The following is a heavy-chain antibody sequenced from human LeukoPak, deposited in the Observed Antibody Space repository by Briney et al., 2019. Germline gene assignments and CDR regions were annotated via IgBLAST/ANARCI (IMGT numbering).Heavy chain of an antibody. CDR2: IYPDDSDT. V-gene: IGHV5-51*01. D-gene: IGHD2-8*01. CDR1: GYAFSSYW. Sequence: GESLKISFKGSGYAFSSYWIGWVRPMPGKGREWMGIIYPDDSDTRYSPSFQGQVTISADKSISTAYLQWSSLKASDTAMYYCARLAYCSNDVCYSNYYYSMDVWGKGTTVTVSS. J-gene: IGHJ6*03. CDR3: ARLAYCSNDVCYSNYYYSMDV.